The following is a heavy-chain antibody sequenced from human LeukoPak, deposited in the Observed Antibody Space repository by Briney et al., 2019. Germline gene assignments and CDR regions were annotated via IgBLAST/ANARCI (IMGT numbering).Heavy chain of an antibody. CDR2: INHSGST. D-gene: IGHD1-1*01. J-gene: IGHJ6*02. CDR3: ARRTWRAPRNDRYYYYGMDV. Sequence: SETLSLTCAVYGGSFSGYYWSWIRQPPGKGLEWIGEINHSGSTNYNPSLKSRVTISVDTSKNQFSLKLSSVTAADTAVYYCARRTWRAPRNDRYYYYGMDVWGQGTTVTVSS. CDR1: GGSFSGYY. V-gene: IGHV4-34*01.